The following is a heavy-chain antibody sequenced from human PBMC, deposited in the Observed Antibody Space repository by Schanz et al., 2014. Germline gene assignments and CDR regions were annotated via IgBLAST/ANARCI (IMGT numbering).Heavy chain of an antibody. V-gene: IGHV3-11*05. CDR2: ISSSGSYT. Sequence: VQLVESGGGLVQPGGSLRLSCAASGFTFSTYWMHWVRQAPGKGLEWVSYISSSGSYTNYADSVKGRFTTSRDNGKKSMYLQMNSLRAEDTAVYYCARLDSSSWYPRYWGQGTLVTVSS. D-gene: IGHD6-13*01. CDR1: GFTFSTYW. J-gene: IGHJ4*02. CDR3: ARLDSSSWYPRY.